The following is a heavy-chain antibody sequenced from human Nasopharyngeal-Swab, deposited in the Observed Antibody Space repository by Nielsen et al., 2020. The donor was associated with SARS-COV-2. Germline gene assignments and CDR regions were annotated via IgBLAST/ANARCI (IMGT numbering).Heavy chain of an antibody. CDR1: GFTFGDYA. J-gene: IGHJ4*02. D-gene: IGHD3-3*01. Sequence: GESLKISCTASGFTFGDYAMSWFRQAPGKGLEWVGFIRSKTYAGTTEYAASVKGRFTISRDDSKSIAYLQMNSLKTEDTAVYYCTRNDFWSGYYTDYWGQGTLVTVSS. CDR2: IRSKTYAGTT. CDR3: TRNDFWSGYYTDY. V-gene: IGHV3-49*03.